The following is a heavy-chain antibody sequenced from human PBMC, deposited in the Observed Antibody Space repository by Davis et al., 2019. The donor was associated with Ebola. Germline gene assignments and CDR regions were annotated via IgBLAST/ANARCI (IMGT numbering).Heavy chain of an antibody. J-gene: IGHJ4*02. CDR1: GFTFGDYY. CDR2: ISSSGSYT. D-gene: IGHD1-26*01. V-gene: IGHV3-11*05. CDR3: ARALSGNYNDY. Sequence: SLNISCAASGFTFGDYYMSWIRQAPGRGLEWVSFISSSGSYTNYADSVRGRFAISRDNAKNSLYLEMNSLRAEDTAVYYCARALSGNYNDYWGQGTLVTVSS.